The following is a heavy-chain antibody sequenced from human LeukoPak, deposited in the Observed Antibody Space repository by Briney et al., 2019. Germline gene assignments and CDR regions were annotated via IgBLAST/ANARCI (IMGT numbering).Heavy chain of an antibody. D-gene: IGHD1-7*01. CDR3: ARDSHNWNYSGFDP. Sequence: ASVKVSCKTSGYSFTNYNLHWVRQAPGQRLEWMGWINPNSGGTNYAQKFQGRVTMTRDTSISTAYMELSRLRSDDTAVYYCARDSHNWNYSGFDPWGQGTLVTVSS. V-gene: IGHV1-2*02. J-gene: IGHJ5*02. CDR1: GYSFTNYN. CDR2: INPNSGGT.